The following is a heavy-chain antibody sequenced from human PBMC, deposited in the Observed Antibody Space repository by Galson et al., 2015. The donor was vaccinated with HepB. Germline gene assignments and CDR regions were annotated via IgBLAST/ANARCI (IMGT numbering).Heavy chain of an antibody. D-gene: IGHD3-10*01. CDR3: ARVYFGSGSSSAYWYFDL. Sequence: SLRLSCAASGFTFSSYWMSWVRQAPGKGLEWVANIKQDGIEQYYVDSVKGRFTISRDNAKNSLYLQMNSLRAEDTAVYCCARVYFGSGSSSAYWYFDLWGRGALVTVSS. CDR2: IKQDGIEQ. J-gene: IGHJ2*01. CDR1: GFTFSSYW. V-gene: IGHV3-7*03.